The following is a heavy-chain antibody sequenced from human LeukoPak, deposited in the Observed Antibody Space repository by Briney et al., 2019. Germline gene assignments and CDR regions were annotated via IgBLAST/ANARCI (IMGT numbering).Heavy chain of an antibody. CDR2: IYHSGST. D-gene: IGHD6-19*01. V-gene: IGHV4-30-2*01. J-gene: IGHJ6*02. CDR3: ATHSSGSNYYGMDV. Sequence: SETLSLTCTVSGGSISSGGYYWSWIRRPPGKGLEWIGYIYHSGSTYYNPSLKSRVTISVDRSKNQFSLKLSSVTAADTAVYYCATHSSGSNYYGMDVWGQGTTVTVSS. CDR1: GGSISSGGYY.